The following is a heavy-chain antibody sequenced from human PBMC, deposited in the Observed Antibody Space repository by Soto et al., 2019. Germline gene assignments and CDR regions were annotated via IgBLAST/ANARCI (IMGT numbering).Heavy chain of an antibody. J-gene: IGHJ6*02. D-gene: IGHD6-13*01. CDR2: IYGGLTT. CDR1: GFTVSSTY. CDR3: ARDRIEAAGTPRFNYYYGMDV. Sequence: GGSLRLSCAASGFTVSSTYMTWVRQAPGKGLEWVSVIYGGLTTSYANSVKSRFTISRDNSKNTVFRQMNSLRGEDTAVYYCARDRIEAAGTPRFNYYYGMDVWGQGTTVTVSS. V-gene: IGHV3-53*01.